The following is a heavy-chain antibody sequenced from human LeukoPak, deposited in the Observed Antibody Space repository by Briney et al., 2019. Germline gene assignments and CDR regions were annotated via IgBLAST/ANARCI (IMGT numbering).Heavy chain of an antibody. CDR2: INHSGST. J-gene: IGHJ4*02. CDR3: AIRHSSGWSIDY. CDR1: GGSFSGYY. D-gene: IGHD6-19*01. V-gene: IGHV4-34*01. Sequence: PSETLSLTCAVYGGSFSGYYWSWIRQPPGKGLEWIGEINHSGSTNYNPSLKSRVTISVDTSKNQFSLKLSSVTAADTAVYYCAIRHSSGWSIDYWGQGTLVTVSS.